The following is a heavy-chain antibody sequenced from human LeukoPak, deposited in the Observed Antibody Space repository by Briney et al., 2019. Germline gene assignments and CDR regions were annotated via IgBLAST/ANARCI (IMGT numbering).Heavy chain of an antibody. V-gene: IGHV5-51*01. CDR3: ASPGATGKSKGAFDF. CDR1: AYSFTSYW. J-gene: IGHJ3*01. Sequence: GESLKISCKGSAYSFTSYWIAWVRQMPGKGLEWMGIIYPGDSETRYSPSFQGQVTMSADKSISTAYLQWGSLKASDSAMYYCASPGATGKSKGAFDFWGQGTTVTVSS. CDR2: IYPGDSET. D-gene: IGHD1-1*01.